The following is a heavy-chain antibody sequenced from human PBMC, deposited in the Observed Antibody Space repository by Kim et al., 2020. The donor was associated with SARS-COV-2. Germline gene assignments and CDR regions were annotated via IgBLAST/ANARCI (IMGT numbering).Heavy chain of an antibody. V-gene: IGHV3-15*01. CDR2: IKSKTDGGTT. D-gene: IGHD4-4*01. CDR3: TTDTGRLQPCH. J-gene: IGHJ4*02. CDR1: GFTFSNAW. Sequence: GGSLRLSCAASGFTFSNAWMSWVRQAPGKGLEWVGRIKSKTDGGTTDYAAPVKGRFTISRYDSKNTLYLQMNSLKTEDTAVYYCTTDTGRLQPCHWGQGTLVTVSS.